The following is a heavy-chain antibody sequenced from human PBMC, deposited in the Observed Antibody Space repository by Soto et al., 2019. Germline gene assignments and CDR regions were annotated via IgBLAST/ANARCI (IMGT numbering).Heavy chain of an antibody. J-gene: IGHJ4*02. Sequence: PGGSLRLSCVVSGFICSSYDMSWVRQAPGKGLEWVSTILVSGGTHYEDSVKGRFTISRDTSKNTVYLQMNSLRAEDTAVYYCAREAWIQLWLRPTVAFDYWGQGTLVTVSS. V-gene: IGHV3-23*01. CDR3: AREAWIQLWLRPTVAFDY. CDR2: ILVSGGT. D-gene: IGHD5-18*01. CDR1: GFICSSYD.